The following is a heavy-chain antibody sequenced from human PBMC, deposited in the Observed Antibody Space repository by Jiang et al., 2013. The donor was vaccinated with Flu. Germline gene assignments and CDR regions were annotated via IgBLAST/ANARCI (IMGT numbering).Heavy chain of an antibody. Sequence: QLLESGGDLVKPGGSLRLSCAASRFTFSDYYMSWIRQAPGKGLEWVSYISSSSSYTNYADSVKGRFTISRDNAKNSLYLQMNNLRAEDTAVYFCAARRMGDSSGSFEYWGQGTLVTVST. CDR3: AARRMGDSSGSFEY. CDR1: RFTFSDYY. V-gene: IGHV3-11*03. D-gene: IGHD3-22*01. J-gene: IGHJ4*02. CDR2: ISSSSSYT.